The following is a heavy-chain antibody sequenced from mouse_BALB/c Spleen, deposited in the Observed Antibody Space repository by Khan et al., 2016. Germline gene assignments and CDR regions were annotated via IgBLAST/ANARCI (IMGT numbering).Heavy chain of an antibody. CDR2: INPDSSTI. CDR1: GFDFSRYW. Sequence: EVKLLESGGGLVQPGGSLKLSCAASGFDFSRYWMSWVRQAPGKGLEWIGEINPDSSTINYTPSLKDKFIISRDNAKNTLYLQMRKVRSGDTVLYYCARAGYYGYLVNWGQGTLVTVSA. CDR3: ARAGYYGYLVN. J-gene: IGHJ3*01. D-gene: IGHD1-1*01. V-gene: IGHV4-1*02.